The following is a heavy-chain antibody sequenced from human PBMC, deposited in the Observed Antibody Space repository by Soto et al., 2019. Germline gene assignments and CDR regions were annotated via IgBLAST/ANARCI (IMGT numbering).Heavy chain of an antibody. V-gene: IGHV1-18*01. CDR3: ARDSTWLLREDWFDP. CDR1: GYTFTSYG. J-gene: IGHJ5*02. Sequence: GASVKVSCKASGYTFTSYGISWVRQAPGQGLEWMGWISAYNGNTNYAQKLQGRVTMTTDTSTSTAYMELRSLRSDDTAVYYCARDSTWLLREDWFDPWGQGTLVTVSS. D-gene: IGHD3-22*01. CDR2: ISAYNGNT.